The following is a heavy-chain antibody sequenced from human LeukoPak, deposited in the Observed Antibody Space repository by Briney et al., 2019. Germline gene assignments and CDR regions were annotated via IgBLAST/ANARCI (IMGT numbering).Heavy chain of an antibody. Sequence: SETLSLTCTVSGYSISSGYYWGWIRQPPGKGLEWIGSIHYSGSTYYNPSLKSRVTISVDTPKNQISLKLSSVTAADTAVYYCARRAGSGSTKVFDIWGQGTMVTVSS. CDR2: IHYSGST. D-gene: IGHD3-10*01. CDR1: GYSISSGYY. CDR3: ARRAGSGSTKVFDI. V-gene: IGHV4-38-2*02. J-gene: IGHJ3*02.